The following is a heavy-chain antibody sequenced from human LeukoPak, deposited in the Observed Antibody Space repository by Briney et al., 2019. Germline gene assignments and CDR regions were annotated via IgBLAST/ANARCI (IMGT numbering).Heavy chain of an antibody. V-gene: IGHV3-74*01. CDR3: VRDLGGRSGH. J-gene: IGHJ4*02. CDR2: INEDGRTT. CDR1: GFTFSSNW. Sequence: EPGGSLRLSCAASGFTFSSNWMHWVRHPPGKGLVWVSRINEDGRTTNYADSVKGRFTISRDNAKNTLDLQMNSLRAEDTAVYYCVRDLGGRSGHWGQGTLVTVSS. D-gene: IGHD1-26*01.